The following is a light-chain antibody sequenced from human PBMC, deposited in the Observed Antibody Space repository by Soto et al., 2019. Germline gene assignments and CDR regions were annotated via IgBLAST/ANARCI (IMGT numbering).Light chain of an antibody. V-gene: IGKV1-39*01. CDR1: QSISSY. Sequence: DIQMTQSPSSLSASVGDRVAITCRASQSISSYLNWYQQKPGKAPKLLIYAASSLQSGVPSRFSGSGSGTDFTLTISSLQPEDFANYYCQQSYSTPLLTLGGGTKADIK. CDR2: AAS. J-gene: IGKJ4*01. CDR3: QQSYSTPLLT.